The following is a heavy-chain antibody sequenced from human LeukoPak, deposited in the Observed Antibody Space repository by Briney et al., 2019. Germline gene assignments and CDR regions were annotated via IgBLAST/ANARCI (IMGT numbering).Heavy chain of an antibody. CDR1: GFTFDDYG. CDR2: INWNGGST. J-gene: IGHJ3*02. CDR3: ARALSRQYYYDSSGYQGAFDI. Sequence: GGSLRLSCAASGFTFDDYGMSWVRQAPGKGLEWVSGINWNGGSTGYAGSVKGRFTISRDNAKNSLYLQMNSLRAEDTALYHCARALSRQYYYDSSGYQGAFDIWGQGTMVTVSS. V-gene: IGHV3-20*01. D-gene: IGHD3-22*01.